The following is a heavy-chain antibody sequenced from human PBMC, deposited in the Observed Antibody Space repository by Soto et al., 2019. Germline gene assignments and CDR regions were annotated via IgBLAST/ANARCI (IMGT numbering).Heavy chain of an antibody. Sequence: QVQLQESGPGLVKPSQTLSLTCTVSGGSISSGGYYWSWIRHHPGKVLEWIGYIYYSGSTYYNPSLKSRVTISVDTSKNQFSLKLSSVTAADTAVCYCARDEYSYDHLQGIDVWGQGTTV. CDR2: IYYSGST. J-gene: IGHJ6*02. D-gene: IGHD5-18*01. CDR1: GGSISSGGYY. V-gene: IGHV4-31*03. CDR3: ARDEYSYDHLQGIDV.